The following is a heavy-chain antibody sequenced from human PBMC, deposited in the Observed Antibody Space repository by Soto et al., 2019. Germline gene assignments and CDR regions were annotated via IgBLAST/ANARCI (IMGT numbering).Heavy chain of an antibody. CDR2: IIPILGIA. CDR3: ARTYCSGGSCSGQTSYYYGMDV. Sequence: EASVKVSCKASGGTFSSYTISWVRQAPGQGLEWKGRIIPILGIANYAQKLQGRVTITADKSTSTAYMELSSLRSEDTAVYYCARTYCSGGSCSGQTSYYYGMDVWGQGTTVTVSS. CDR1: GGTFSSYT. D-gene: IGHD2-15*01. J-gene: IGHJ6*02. V-gene: IGHV1-69*02.